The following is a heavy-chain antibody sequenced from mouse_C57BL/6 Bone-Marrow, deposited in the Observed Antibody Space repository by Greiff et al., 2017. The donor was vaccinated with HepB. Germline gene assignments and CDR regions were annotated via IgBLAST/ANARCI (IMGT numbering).Heavy chain of an antibody. CDR2: IYPRSGNT. CDR1: GYTFTSYG. Sequence: VQLQQSGAELARPGASVKLSCKASGYTFTSYGISWVKQRTGQGLEWIGEIYPRSGNTYYNEKFKGKATLTADKSSSTAYMALRSLTSEDSAVYFCASHYYGTWFAYWGQGTLVTVSA. CDR3: ASHYYGTWFAY. V-gene: IGHV1-81*01. J-gene: IGHJ3*01. D-gene: IGHD1-1*01.